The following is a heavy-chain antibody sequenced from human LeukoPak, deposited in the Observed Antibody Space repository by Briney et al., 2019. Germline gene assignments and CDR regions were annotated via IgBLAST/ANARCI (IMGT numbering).Heavy chain of an antibody. Sequence: ASVKVSCKASGYTFTSYDINWVRQATGQGLEWMGWMNPNSGNTGYAQKFQGRVTMTRNTSISTAYMELSSLRSEDTAVYYCARGGNYYDSSGHYGTSYWGQGTLVTVSS. CDR2: MNPNSGNT. D-gene: IGHD3-22*01. J-gene: IGHJ4*02. CDR3: ARGGNYYDSSGHYGTSY. CDR1: GYTFTSYD. V-gene: IGHV1-8*01.